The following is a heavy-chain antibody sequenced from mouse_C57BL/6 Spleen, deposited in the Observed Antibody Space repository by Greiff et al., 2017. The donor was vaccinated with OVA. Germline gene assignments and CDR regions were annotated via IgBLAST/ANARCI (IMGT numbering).Heavy chain of an antibody. CDR3: AREYYGSEEGNDFDY. D-gene: IGHD1-1*01. V-gene: IGHV1-9*01. J-gene: IGHJ2*01. CDR1: GYTFTGYW. Sequence: VPLQPSGAELMQPGASVKLSCKATGYTFTGYWIAWVKQRPGPGLEWIGEIFPGSGSTHYNEKFQGKATFPADTSSNTAYMQLSSLTTEDSAIYYGAREYYGSEEGNDFDYGGQGTTLTVAS. CDR2: IFPGSGST.